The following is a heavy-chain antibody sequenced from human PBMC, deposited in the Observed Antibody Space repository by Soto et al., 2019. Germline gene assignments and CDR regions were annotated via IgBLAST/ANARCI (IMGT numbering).Heavy chain of an antibody. CDR2: MNPNSGNT. V-gene: IGHV1-8*01. D-gene: IGHD3-3*01. Sequence: ASVKVSCKASGYTFTSYDINWVRQATGQGLEWKGWMNPNSGNTGYAQKFQGRVTMTRNTSISTAYMELSSLRSEDTAVYYCSRGLQALEWLLNPADYWGQGTLVTVSS. CDR1: GYTFTSYD. J-gene: IGHJ4*02. CDR3: SRGLQALEWLLNPADY.